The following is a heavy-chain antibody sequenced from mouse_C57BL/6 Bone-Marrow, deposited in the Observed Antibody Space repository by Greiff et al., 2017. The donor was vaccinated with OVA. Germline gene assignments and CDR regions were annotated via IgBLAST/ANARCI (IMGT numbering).Heavy chain of an antibody. V-gene: IGHV5-12*01. CDR3: ARRGVTFYYFDD. D-gene: IGHD2-2*01. CDR1: GFTFSDYY. J-gene: IGHJ2*01. Sequence: EVKLMESGGGLVQPGGSLKLSCAASGFTFSDYYMYWVRQTPEKRLEWVAYISNGGGSTYYPDTVKGRFTISRDNAKNTLYPQMSRLKSEDTAMYYCARRGVTFYYFDDWGQGTTLTVSS. CDR2: ISNGGGST.